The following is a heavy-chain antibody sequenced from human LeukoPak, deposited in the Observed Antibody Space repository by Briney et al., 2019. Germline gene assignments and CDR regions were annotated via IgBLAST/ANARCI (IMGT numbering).Heavy chain of an antibody. CDR1: GYTFTGYY. CDR3: ARGAIFGVVTNNLFDY. D-gene: IGHD3-3*01. J-gene: IGHJ4*02. V-gene: IGHV1-2*02. Sequence: ASVKVSCKASGYTFTGYYMHWVRQAPGQGLEWMGWINPNSGGTNYAQKFQGRVTMTRDTSISTAYMELSRLRSDDTAVYYCARGAIFGVVTNNLFDYWGQGTLVTVSS. CDR2: INPNSGGT.